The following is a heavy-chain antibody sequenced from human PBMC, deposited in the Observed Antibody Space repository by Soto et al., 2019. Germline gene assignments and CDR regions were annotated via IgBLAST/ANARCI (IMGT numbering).Heavy chain of an antibody. CDR3: AAWAEGATEVH. Sequence: GXSMRISCETSGFSFNVYGMHWVRQAPGKGLEWVAVIWYDASKQFYAASVEGRFTISRDNSKAILYLQMNSLRAEDTAVYYCAAWAEGATEVHWGQGTLVSVSS. CDR1: GFSFNVYG. CDR2: IWYDASKQ. D-gene: IGHD2-15*01. V-gene: IGHV3-33*01. J-gene: IGHJ4*02.